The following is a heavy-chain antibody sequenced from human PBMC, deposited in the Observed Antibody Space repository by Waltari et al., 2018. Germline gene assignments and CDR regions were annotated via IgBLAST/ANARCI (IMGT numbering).Heavy chain of an antibody. D-gene: IGHD3-10*01. CDR1: GFTVSSNY. J-gene: IGHJ3*02. CDR2: IYSGGST. Sequence: EVQLVESGGGLIQPGGSLRLSCAASGFTVSSNYMIWVRQAPGKGLEWVSVIYSGGSTYYADSVKGRFTISRDNAKNTLYLQMNSLRAEDTAVYYCARDLLRGAHAFDIWGQGTMVTVSS. CDR3: ARDLLRGAHAFDI. V-gene: IGHV3-53*01.